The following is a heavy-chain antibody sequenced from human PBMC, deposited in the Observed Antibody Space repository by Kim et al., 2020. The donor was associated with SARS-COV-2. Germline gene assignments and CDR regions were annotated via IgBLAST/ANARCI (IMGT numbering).Heavy chain of an antibody. D-gene: IGHD1-20*01. V-gene: IGHV3-23*01. CDR1: GFSFSSYG. CDR3: AKASDNWNNLFDY. Sequence: GGSLRLSCAASGFSFSSYGMNWVRQAPGKGLEWVSAISGSGDYTLYVDSVKGRFTLSRDNSKDTLFLQMNSLRAEDTAVYYCAKASDNWNNLFDYRGRGT. J-gene: IGHJ4*02. CDR2: ISGSGDYT.